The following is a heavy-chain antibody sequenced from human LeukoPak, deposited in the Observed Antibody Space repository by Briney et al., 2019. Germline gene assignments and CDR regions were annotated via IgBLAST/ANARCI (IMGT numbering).Heavy chain of an antibody. CDR3: ARLVDYGGYYYYYMDV. J-gene: IGHJ6*03. CDR2: IYYSGST. D-gene: IGHD4-17*01. V-gene: IGHV4-59*01. CDR1: GGSISSYY. Sequence: PSETLSLTCTVSGGSISSYYWSWIRQPPGKGLEWIGYIYYSGSTNYNPSLKSRVTISVDTSKNQFSLKLSSVTAADTAVYYCARLVDYGGYYYYYMDVWGKGTTVTVSS.